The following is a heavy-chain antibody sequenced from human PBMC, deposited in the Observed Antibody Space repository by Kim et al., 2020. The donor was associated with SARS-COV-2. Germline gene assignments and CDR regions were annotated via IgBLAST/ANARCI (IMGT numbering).Heavy chain of an antibody. CDR2: IYYSWLP. V-gene: IGHV4-31*03. Sequence: SETLSLTCTVPACPLIRGGYYWSLIREHPDTGLEWIGYIYYSWLPYYTPSLKSRVTISVDTSKNQFCLKPSSVPAADTAVYYCARAAITLIVVVNAFDIWGKGTMVTVSS. D-gene: IGHD3-22*01. J-gene: IGHJ3*02. CDR3: ARAAITLIVVVNAFDI. CDR1: ACPLIRGGYY.